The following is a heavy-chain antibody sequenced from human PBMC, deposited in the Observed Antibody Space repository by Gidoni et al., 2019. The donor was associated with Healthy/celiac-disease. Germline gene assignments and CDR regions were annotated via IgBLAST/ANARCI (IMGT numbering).Heavy chain of an antibody. Sequence: EVQLVQSGAEVKKPGATVKISCKVSGYTFTDYYMHWVQQAPGKGLEWMGLVDPEDGETIYSEKFQGRVTITADTSTDTAYMELSSLRSEDTAVYYCATPLRYCSGGSCYPQDYYYYGMDVWGQGTTVTVSS. V-gene: IGHV1-69-2*01. CDR3: ATPLRYCSGGSCYPQDYYYYGMDV. D-gene: IGHD2-15*01. CDR1: GYTFTDYY. CDR2: VDPEDGET. J-gene: IGHJ6*02.